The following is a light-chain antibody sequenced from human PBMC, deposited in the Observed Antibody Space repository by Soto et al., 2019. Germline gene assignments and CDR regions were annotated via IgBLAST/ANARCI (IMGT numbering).Light chain of an antibody. CDR2: AAS. CDR3: QQIYNAPFN. CDR1: QTIARY. J-gene: IGKJ3*01. V-gene: IGKV1-39*01. Sequence: DIQMTQSPSPLSASVGDRIIITCRASQTIARYINWFQQKSGQPPKLLVYAASTLRHGVPSRFSASGSGSHFTLTINSLQPEDLATYYCQQIYNAPFNFGPGTKVDIK.